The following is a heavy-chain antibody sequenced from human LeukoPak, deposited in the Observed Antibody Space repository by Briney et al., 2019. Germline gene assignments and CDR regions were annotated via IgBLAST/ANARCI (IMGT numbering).Heavy chain of an antibody. CDR2: INHSGST. D-gene: IGHD3-22*01. CDR1: GGSFSGYY. CDR3: ARALYYYDSSGYNWEAFDI. V-gene: IGHV4-34*01. J-gene: IGHJ3*02. Sequence: SETLFLTCAVYGGSFSGYYWSWIRQPPGKGLEWIGEINHSGSTNYNPSLKSRVTISVDTSKNQFSLKLSSVTAADTAVYYCARALYYYDSSGYNWEAFDIWGQGTMVTVSS.